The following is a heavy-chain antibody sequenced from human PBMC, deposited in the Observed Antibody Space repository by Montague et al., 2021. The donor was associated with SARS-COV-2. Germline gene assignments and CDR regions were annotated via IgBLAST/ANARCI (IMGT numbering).Heavy chain of an antibody. CDR3: ARVFPRWLQFDPYFDY. D-gene: IGHD5-24*01. J-gene: IGHJ4*02. V-gene: IGHV4-4*02. Sequence: SEILSLTCAVSGGSISSSNWWSWVRQPPGKGLEWIGEIYRSGSTNYNPSLKSRVTISVDTSKNQFSLKLSSVTAADTAVYYCARVFPRWLQFDPYFDYWGQGTLVTVSS. CDR2: IYRSGST. CDR1: GGSISSSNW.